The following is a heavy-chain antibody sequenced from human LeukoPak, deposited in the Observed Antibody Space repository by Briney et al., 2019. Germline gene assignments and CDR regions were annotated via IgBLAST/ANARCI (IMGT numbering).Heavy chain of an antibody. CDR2: IYYSGST. CDR3: ASGAWGFSDTTVGVY. CDR1: GGSISSSNYY. V-gene: IGHV4-39*07. D-gene: IGHD4-17*01. Sequence: SETLSLTYSVSGGSISSSNYYWGWIRQPPGKGLEWIGSIYYSGSTYYNPSLKSRVTISVDTSKNQFSLKLSSVTAADTAVFYCASGAWGFSDTTVGVYWGQGTLVTVSS. J-gene: IGHJ4*02.